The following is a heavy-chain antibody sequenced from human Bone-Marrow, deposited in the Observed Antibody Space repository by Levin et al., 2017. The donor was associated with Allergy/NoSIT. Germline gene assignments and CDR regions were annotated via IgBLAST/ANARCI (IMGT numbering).Heavy chain of an antibody. Sequence: PGGSLRLSCAASGFTFSNYAMTWVRQAPGKGPEWVAGISASSGGIYYADSVKGRFTISRDHAKNTLFLQMDSLRGEDTAMYHCAKSGPAMGWLFKSDWGQGTRVTVSS. J-gene: IGHJ4*01. D-gene: IGHD3-22*01. CDR1: GFTFSNYA. V-gene: IGHV3-23*01. CDR2: ISASSGGI. CDR3: AKSGPAMGWLFKSD.